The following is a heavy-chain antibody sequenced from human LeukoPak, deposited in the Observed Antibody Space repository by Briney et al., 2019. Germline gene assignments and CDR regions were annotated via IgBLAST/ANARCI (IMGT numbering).Heavy chain of an antibody. CDR2: ISSSSSTI. Sequence: SGGSLRLSCAASGFIFSSYSMNWVRQAPGKGLEWVSYISSSSSTIYYADSVKGRFTISRDNAKNSLYLQMNSLRAEDTAVYYCAREGQTYFGSNGYYRIDAFDIWGQGTMVTVSS. D-gene: IGHD3-22*01. CDR1: GFIFSSYS. V-gene: IGHV3-48*04. CDR3: AREGQTYFGSNGYYRIDAFDI. J-gene: IGHJ3*02.